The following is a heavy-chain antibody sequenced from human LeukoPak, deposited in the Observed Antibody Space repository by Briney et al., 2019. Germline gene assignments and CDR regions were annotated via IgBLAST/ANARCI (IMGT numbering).Heavy chain of an antibody. V-gene: IGHV4-39*01. D-gene: IGHD2-2*02. Sequence: SETLSLTYTVSGGSISSSTYYWVWIRQPPGKGLEWIGSIYYTGSTYYNPSLKSRVTISVDTSKNQFSLKLSSVTATDRAVYYCASSPGGYCSSASCYTGGMFDYWGQGSLVTVSS. CDR1: GGSISSSTYY. CDR3: ASSPGGYCSSASCYTGGMFDY. J-gene: IGHJ4*02. CDR2: IYYTGST.